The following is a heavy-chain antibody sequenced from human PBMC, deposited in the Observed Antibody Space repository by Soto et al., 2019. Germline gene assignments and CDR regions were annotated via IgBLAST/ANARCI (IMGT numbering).Heavy chain of an antibody. V-gene: IGHV4-4*02. CDR2: IYRTGST. CDR3: ESRDPGTSVDY. Sequence: SETLSLTCAVSGGSFTSNNWWTWIRQPPGQGLEWIGEIYRTGSTNYNPSLKSRVTISLDKSENQFSLKVTSLTAADTAVYYCESRDPGTSVDYWGQGTLVTVSS. CDR1: GGSFTSNNW. J-gene: IGHJ4*02. D-gene: IGHD1-7*01.